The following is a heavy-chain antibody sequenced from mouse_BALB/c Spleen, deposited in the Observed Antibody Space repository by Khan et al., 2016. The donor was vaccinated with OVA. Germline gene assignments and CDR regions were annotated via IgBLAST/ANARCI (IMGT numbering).Heavy chain of an antibody. J-gene: IGHJ3*01. V-gene: IGHV3-6*02. CDR2: IRYDGNS. CDR1: GYSITSGYF. CDR3: ARGGSSGPAWFAY. Sequence: VQLQESGPGLVKPSQSLSLTCSVTGYSITSGYFWNWIRQFPGNKLEWMGYIRYDGNSNYNPSLKNRISITRDTSKNQFLLKLNSVTPEDTATYYCARGGSSGPAWFAYWGQGTLVTVSA. D-gene: IGHD3-1*01.